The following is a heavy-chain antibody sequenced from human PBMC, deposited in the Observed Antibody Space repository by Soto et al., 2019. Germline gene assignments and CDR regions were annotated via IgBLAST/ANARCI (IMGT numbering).Heavy chain of an antibody. D-gene: IGHD3-3*01. V-gene: IGHV3-23*01. CDR3: AKDLMEWHYFDY. Sequence: GSLRLSCAASGFTFSSYAMSWVRQAPGKGLEWVSAISGSGGSTYYADSVKGRFTISRDNSKNTLYLQMNSLRAEDTAVYYCAKDLMEWHYFDYWGQGTLVTVSS. CDR2: ISGSGGST. CDR1: GFTFSSYA. J-gene: IGHJ4*02.